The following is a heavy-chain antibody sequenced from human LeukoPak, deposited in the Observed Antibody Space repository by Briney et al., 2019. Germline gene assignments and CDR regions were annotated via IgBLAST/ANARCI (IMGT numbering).Heavy chain of an antibody. CDR3: VRGPPNWGYDY. V-gene: IGHV1-8*01. D-gene: IGHD7-27*01. J-gene: IGHJ4*02. CDR2: MSPNSGDT. CDR1: GYTFTSCD. Sequence: ASVTVSCKASGYTFTSCDFNWVRQATGQRPEWMGWMSPNSGDTGYAQKFQDRVTMTRNTSISTAYMELSSLRSDDTAVYYCVRGPPNWGYDYWGPGTLVTVSS.